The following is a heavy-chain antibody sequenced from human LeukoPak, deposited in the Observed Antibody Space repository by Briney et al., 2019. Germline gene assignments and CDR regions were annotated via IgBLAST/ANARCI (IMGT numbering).Heavy chain of an antibody. J-gene: IGHJ1*01. CDR1: GFTFNTYS. D-gene: IGHD4-17*01. Sequence: PGGSLRLSCTASGFTFNTYSMNWVRQAPGKGLEWVSYISSDSKTIYYADSVKGRFTISRDNAKNSLYLQMDSLRAEDTAVYYCARPLDDYGDYVSYFHHWGQGTLVTVSS. CDR2: ISSDSKTI. V-gene: IGHV3-48*01. CDR3: ARPLDDYGDYVSYFHH.